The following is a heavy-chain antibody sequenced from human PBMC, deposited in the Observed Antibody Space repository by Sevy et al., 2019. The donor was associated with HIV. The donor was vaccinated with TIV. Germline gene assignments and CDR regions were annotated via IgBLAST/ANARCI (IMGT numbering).Heavy chain of an antibody. CDR2: FDPEDGET. V-gene: IGHV1-24*01. Sequence: ASMKVSCKVSGYTLTELSMHWVRQAPGKGLEWMGGFDPEDGETIYAQKFQGRVTMTEDTSTDTAYMELSSLRSEDTAVYYCATAPLIVGATPDAFDIWGQGTMVTVSS. J-gene: IGHJ3*02. D-gene: IGHD1-26*01. CDR1: GYTLTELS. CDR3: ATAPLIVGATPDAFDI.